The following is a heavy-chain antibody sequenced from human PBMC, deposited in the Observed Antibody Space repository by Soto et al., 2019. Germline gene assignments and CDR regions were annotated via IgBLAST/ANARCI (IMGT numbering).Heavy chain of an antibody. Sequence: GGSLRLSCAASGFTFSSYSMNWVRQAPGKGLEWVSSISSSSSYIYYADSVKGRFTISRDNAKNSLYLQMNSLRAEDTAVYYCARESCSGGSCYLYAFDIWGQGTMVTVSS. D-gene: IGHD2-15*01. V-gene: IGHV3-21*01. CDR3: ARESCSGGSCYLYAFDI. J-gene: IGHJ3*02. CDR2: ISSSSSYI. CDR1: GFTFSSYS.